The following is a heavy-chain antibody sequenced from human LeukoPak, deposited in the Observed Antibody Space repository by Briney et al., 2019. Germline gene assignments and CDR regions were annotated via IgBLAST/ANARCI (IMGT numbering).Heavy chain of an antibody. CDR1: GDSISSYY. CDR2: IYYSGST. V-gene: IGHV4-59*01. J-gene: IGHJ6*03. Sequence: PSETLPLACTVSGDSISSYYWSWIRQPPGKGLEWIGYIYYSGSTNYNPSLKSRVTISVDTSKNQFSLKLSSVTAADTAVYYCARWTSQKGAHYMDVWGKGTTVTISS. D-gene: IGHD3-16*01. CDR3: ARWTSQKGAHYMDV.